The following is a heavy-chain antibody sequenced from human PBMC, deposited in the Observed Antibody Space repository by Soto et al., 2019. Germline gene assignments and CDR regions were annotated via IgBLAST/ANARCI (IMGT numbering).Heavy chain of an antibody. CDR1: GGSISSGGYY. Sequence: SETLSLTCTVSGGSISSGGYYWSWIRQHPGKGLEWIGYIYYSGSTYYNPSLKSRVTISVDTSKNQFSLKLSSVTAADTAVYYCAGDDQVDAFDIWGQGTMVTVSS. V-gene: IGHV4-31*03. J-gene: IGHJ3*02. CDR3: AGDDQVDAFDI. CDR2: IYYSGST.